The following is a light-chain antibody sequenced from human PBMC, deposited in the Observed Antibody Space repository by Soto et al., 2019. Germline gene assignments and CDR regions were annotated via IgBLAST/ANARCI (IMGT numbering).Light chain of an antibody. CDR1: QRGSSS. CDR3: HQYNNWPPLT. V-gene: IGKV3-15*01. Sequence: EIVMTQSPATLSVSPGDRATLSCRASQRGSSSLAWYQQIPGQAPRLLIYDASTRATGIPARFGGSGSGTEFTLTIISRQSEDFAFYYCHQYNNWPPLTFGGGTKVELK. CDR2: DAS. J-gene: IGKJ4*01.